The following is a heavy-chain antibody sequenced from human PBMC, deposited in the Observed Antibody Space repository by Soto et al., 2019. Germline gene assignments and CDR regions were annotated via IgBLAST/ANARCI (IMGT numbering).Heavy chain of an antibody. Sequence: ESGGGLVKPGESLRLSCEASGASFTNAWMNWVRQAPGKGLEWVGRIKTRIDSATPDYAAPVKGRFTISRDDSKNQLFLPKDSLKTGDTAVYYCTTEDPSWLRGLEYWGQGTLVTVSS. J-gene: IGHJ4*02. V-gene: IGHV3-15*01. CDR2: IKTRIDSATP. CDR3: TTEDPSWLRGLEY. D-gene: IGHD5-12*01. CDR1: GASFTNAW.